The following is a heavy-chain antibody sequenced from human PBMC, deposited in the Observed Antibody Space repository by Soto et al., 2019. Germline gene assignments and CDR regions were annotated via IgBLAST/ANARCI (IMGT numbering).Heavy chain of an antibody. CDR1: GGSISSSSYY. CDR2: IYYSGST. Sequence: SETLSLTCTVSGGSISSSSYYWGWIRQPPGKGLEWIGRIYYSGSTYYNPSLKSRVTISVDTSKNQFSLKLSSVTAADTAAYYCAGQLTGDTGEGLDAFDIWGQGTMVTVSS. CDR3: AGQLTGDTGEGLDAFDI. D-gene: IGHD7-27*01. J-gene: IGHJ3*02. V-gene: IGHV4-39*01.